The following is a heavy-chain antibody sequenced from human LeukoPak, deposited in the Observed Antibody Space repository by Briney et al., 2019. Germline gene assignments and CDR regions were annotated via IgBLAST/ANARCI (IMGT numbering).Heavy chain of an antibody. J-gene: IGHJ4*02. CDR3: ARTDIVATIFDY. Sequence: PSETLSLTCTVSGGSLRRTGYCWGWIRQPPGKGLEWIGSIYHNGSTNYNPSLKSRVTISVDKSKNQFSLKLSSVTAADTAVYYCARTDIVATIFDYWGQGTLVTVSS. V-gene: IGHV4-39*07. CDR1: GGSLRRTGYC. D-gene: IGHD5-12*01. CDR2: IYHNGST.